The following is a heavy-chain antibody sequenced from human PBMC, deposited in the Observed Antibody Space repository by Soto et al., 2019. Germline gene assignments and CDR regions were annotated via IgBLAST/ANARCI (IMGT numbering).Heavy chain of an antibody. D-gene: IGHD6-6*01. Sequence: QVQPVESGGGVVQPGRSLRLSCAASGFTFSSYGMHWVRQAPGKGLEWVAVIWYDGSNKYYADSVKGRFTISRDNSKNTLYLQMNSLRAEDTAVYYCARVAARQYYYYYMDVWGKGTTVTVSS. CDR1: GFTFSSYG. CDR2: IWYDGSNK. CDR3: ARVAARQYYYYYMDV. V-gene: IGHV3-33*01. J-gene: IGHJ6*03.